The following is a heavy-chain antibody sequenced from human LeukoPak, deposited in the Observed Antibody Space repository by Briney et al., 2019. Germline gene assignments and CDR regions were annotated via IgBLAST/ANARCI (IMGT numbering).Heavy chain of an antibody. J-gene: IGHJ5*02. D-gene: IGHD5-24*01. CDR1: GFTFSSYG. V-gene: IGHV3-30*02. Sequence: PGGSLRLSCAASGFTFSSYGMHWVRQAPGKGLEWVAFIRYDGSNKYYADSVKGRFTISRDNSKNTLYLQMNSLRAEDTAVYYCAKIGSRDGYNGNWFDPWGQGTLVTVSS. CDR3: AKIGSRDGYNGNWFDP. CDR2: IRYDGSNK.